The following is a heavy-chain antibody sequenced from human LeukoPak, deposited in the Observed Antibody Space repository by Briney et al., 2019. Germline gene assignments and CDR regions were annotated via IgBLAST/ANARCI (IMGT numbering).Heavy chain of an antibody. CDR3: ARDDGGNRDYYYGMDV. V-gene: IGHV3-11*04. D-gene: IGHD4-23*01. J-gene: IGHJ6*02. CDR1: GFTVSSNY. Sequence: GGSLRLSCAASGFTVSSNYMSWVRQAPGKGLEWVSYIGDSGSTIYYADSVKGRFTISRDNTKNSLYLQMNSLRAEDTAVYYCARDDGGNRDYYYGMDVWGQGTTVTVSS. CDR2: IGDSGSTI.